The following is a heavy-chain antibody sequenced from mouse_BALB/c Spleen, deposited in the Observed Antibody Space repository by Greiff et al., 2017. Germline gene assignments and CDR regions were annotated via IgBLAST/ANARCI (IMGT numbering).Heavy chain of an antibody. CDR3: ARREVHYDDAFDY. D-gene: IGHD2-4*01. CDR1: GFTFSSYW. V-gene: IGHV1-9*01. Sequence: QVQLQQSGAELMKPGASVKISCTATGFTFSSYWIEWVKQRPGHGLEWIGEILPGSGSTNYNAKFKGKATITADTSSNTAYMQLSSLTSEDSAVYYCARREVHYDDAFDYWGQGTTLTVSS. J-gene: IGHJ2*01. CDR2: ILPGSGST.